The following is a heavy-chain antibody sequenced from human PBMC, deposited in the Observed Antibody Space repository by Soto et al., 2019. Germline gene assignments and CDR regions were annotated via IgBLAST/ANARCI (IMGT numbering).Heavy chain of an antibody. Sequence: QVQLVESGGGVVQPGRSLRLSCAASGFTFSSYGMHWVRQAPGKGLEWVAVISYDGSNKYYADSVKGRFTISRDNSKNTLYLQMNSLRAEDTAVYYCAKAPDYYSYGGYYFDYWGQGTLVTVSS. D-gene: IGHD5-18*01. CDR2: ISYDGSNK. J-gene: IGHJ4*02. CDR1: GFTFSSYG. CDR3: AKAPDYYSYGGYYFDY. V-gene: IGHV3-30*18.